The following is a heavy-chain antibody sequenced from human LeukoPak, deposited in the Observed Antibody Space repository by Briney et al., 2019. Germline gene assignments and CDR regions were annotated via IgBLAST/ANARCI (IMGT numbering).Heavy chain of an antibody. V-gene: IGHV3-15*01. Sequence: GGSLRLSCAASGYXFSSYTMNWVRQAPGKGLEWVGRIKSKTDGGTTDYAAPVKGRFTISRDESKNTLYLQMNSLKTEDTALYYCTTLQHAALDIWGQGTMVTVSP. D-gene: IGHD6-13*01. CDR1: GYXFSSYT. CDR3: TTLQHAALDI. J-gene: IGHJ3*02. CDR2: IKSKTDGGTT.